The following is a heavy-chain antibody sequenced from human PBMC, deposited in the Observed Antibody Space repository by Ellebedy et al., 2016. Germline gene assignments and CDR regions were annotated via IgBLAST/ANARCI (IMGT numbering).Heavy chain of an antibody. V-gene: IGHV3-21*01. J-gene: IGHJ4*02. Sequence: GGSLRLXXAGYGFTFSRHTMNWIRQAPGKGLGWVSSINTDSSNRYYADSVKGRFTISRDNAKNSLYLQMDSLRGDDTAVYYCARDADGTTYFADWGQGTLVTVSS. CDR1: GFTFSRHT. CDR2: INTDSSNR. D-gene: IGHD1-1*01. CDR3: ARDADGTTYFAD.